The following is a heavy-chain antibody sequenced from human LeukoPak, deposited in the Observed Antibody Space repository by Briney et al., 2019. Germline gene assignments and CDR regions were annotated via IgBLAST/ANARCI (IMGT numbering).Heavy chain of an antibody. V-gene: IGHV1-69*04. J-gene: IGHJ4*02. CDR3: AGNYYDSSGYLIC. CDR1: GGSFNSYA. D-gene: IGHD3-22*01. CDR2: IIPIIGIA. Sequence: SVKVSCKASGGSFNSYAFSWVRQAPGQGLEWMGRIIPIIGIASYAQKFQGRVTITADKSTSTAYMELSSLRSEDTAVYYCAGNYYDSSGYLICWGQGTLVTVSS.